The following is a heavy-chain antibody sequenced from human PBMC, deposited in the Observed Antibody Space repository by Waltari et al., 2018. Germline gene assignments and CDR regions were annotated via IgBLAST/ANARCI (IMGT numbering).Heavy chain of an antibody. Sequence: QVQLVQSGAEVKKPGSSVKVSCKASGGTFSSYAISWVRQAPGQGLEWMGVIIPSVGTANYAQKFQGRVTITADKSTSTAYMELSSLRSEDTAVYYCARADYYDSSGYYYVGAFDIWGQGTMVIVSS. V-gene: IGHV1-69*14. CDR1: GGTFSSYA. CDR3: ARADYYDSSGYYYVGAFDI. J-gene: IGHJ3*02. D-gene: IGHD3-22*01. CDR2: IIPSVGTA.